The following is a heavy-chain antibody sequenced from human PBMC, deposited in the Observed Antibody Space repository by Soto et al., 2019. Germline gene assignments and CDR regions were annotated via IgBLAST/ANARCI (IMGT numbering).Heavy chain of an antibody. V-gene: IGHV1-18*01. CDR1: GYTFTSYG. CDR3: ASSVGGYSGYDRGGYFDY. Sequence: ASVKVSCKASGYTFTSYGISWLRQAPGQGLEWMGWISAYNGNTNYAQKLQGRVTMTTDTSTSTAYMELRSLRSDDTAVYYCASSVGGYSGYDRGGYFDYWGQGTLVTVSS. J-gene: IGHJ4*02. D-gene: IGHD5-12*01. CDR2: ISAYNGNT.